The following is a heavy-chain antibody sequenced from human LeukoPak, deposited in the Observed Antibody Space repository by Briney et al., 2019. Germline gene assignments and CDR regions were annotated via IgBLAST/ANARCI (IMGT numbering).Heavy chain of an antibody. CDR1: GGTFSSYA. V-gene: IGHV1-69*06. CDR3: AVAAAGPILNWFDP. D-gene: IGHD6-13*01. Sequence: SVKVSCKASGGTFSSYAISWVRQAPGQGLEWMGGIIPIFGTANYAQKFQGRVTITADKSTSTAYMELSSLRSEDTAVYYCAVAAAGPILNWFDPWGQGTLVTVSS. J-gene: IGHJ5*02. CDR2: IIPIFGTA.